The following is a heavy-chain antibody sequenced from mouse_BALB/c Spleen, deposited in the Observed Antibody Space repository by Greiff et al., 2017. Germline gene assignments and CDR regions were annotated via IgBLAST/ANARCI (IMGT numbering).Heavy chain of an antibody. J-gene: IGHJ3*01. V-gene: IGHV2-9*02. CDR1: GFSLTSYG. CDR2: IWAGGST. CDR3: ARALYYDYAWFAY. D-gene: IGHD2-4*01. Sequence: QGQLKQSGPGLVAPSQSLSITCTVSGFSLTSYGVHWVRQPPGKGLEWLGVIWAGGSTNYNSALMSRLSISKDNSKSQVFLKMNSLQTDDTAMYYCARALYYDYAWFAYWGQGTLVTVSA.